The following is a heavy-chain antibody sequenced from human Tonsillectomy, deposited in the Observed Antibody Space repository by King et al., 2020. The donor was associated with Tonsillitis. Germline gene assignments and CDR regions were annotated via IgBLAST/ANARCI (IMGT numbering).Heavy chain of an antibody. CDR2: INPSVGST. CDR3: ARRLTMSRGFDP. V-gene: IGHV1-46*01. D-gene: IGHD4/OR15-4a*01. Sequence: VQLVESGAEVKKPGASVNVSCKASGYTFTSYYMHWVRQAPGQGLEWMGIINPSVGSTSYAQKYQGRVTMTRDTSTSTVYMELSSLRSEDTAVYYCARRLTMSRGFDPWGQGTLVTVSS. CDR1: GYTFTSYY. J-gene: IGHJ5*02.